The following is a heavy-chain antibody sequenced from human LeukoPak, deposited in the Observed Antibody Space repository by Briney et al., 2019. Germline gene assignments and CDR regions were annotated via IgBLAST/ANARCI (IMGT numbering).Heavy chain of an antibody. J-gene: IGHJ4*02. Sequence: ASVKVSCKASGYTLTGYYMRWVRQAPGQGLEWMGWINPNSGGTNYAQKFQGRVTMTRDTSISTAYMELSRLRSDDTAVYYCARWSGSTYCSSTSCYTYYFDYWGQGTLVTVSS. D-gene: IGHD2-2*02. CDR3: ARWSGSTYCSSTSCYTYYFDY. CDR2: INPNSGGT. V-gene: IGHV1-2*02. CDR1: GYTLTGYY.